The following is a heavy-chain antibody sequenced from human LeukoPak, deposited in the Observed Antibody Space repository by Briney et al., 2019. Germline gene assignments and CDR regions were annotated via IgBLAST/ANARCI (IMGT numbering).Heavy chain of an antibody. CDR1: GYTVTGYY. J-gene: IGHJ1*01. Sequence: ASVKVSCKASGYTVTGYYMHWVRQAPGQGLEWMGWINPNSGGTNYAQKFQGRVTMTRDTSISTAYMELSRLRSDDTAVYYCARDLYDSSGYSQNWGQGTLVTVSS. CDR3: ARDLYDSSGYSQN. CDR2: INPNSGGT. V-gene: IGHV1-2*02. D-gene: IGHD3-22*01.